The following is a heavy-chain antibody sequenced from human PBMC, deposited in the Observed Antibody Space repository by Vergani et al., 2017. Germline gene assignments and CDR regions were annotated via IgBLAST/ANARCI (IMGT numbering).Heavy chain of an antibody. Sequence: VQLVESGGGVVQPGRSLRLSCAASGFTVSSNYMSWVRQAPGKGLEWVSVIYSGGSTYYADSVKGRFTISRDNSKNTLYLQMNSLRAEDTAVYYCAKGYGDYADAFDIWGQGTMVTVSS. CDR3: AKGYGDYADAFDI. J-gene: IGHJ3*02. V-gene: IGHV3-66*02. D-gene: IGHD4-17*01. CDR2: IYSGGST. CDR1: GFTVSSNY.